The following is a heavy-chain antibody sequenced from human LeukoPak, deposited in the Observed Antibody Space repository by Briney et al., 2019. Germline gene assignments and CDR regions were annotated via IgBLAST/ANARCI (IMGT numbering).Heavy chain of an antibody. CDR2: IYYSGST. V-gene: IGHV4-30-4*01. CDR3: ARERVGYCSSTSCDRPFDP. D-gene: IGHD2-2*01. Sequence: SETLSLTCTVSGGSISSGDYYWSWIRQPPGKGLEWIGYIYYSGSTYYNPSLKSRVTISVDTSKNQFSLKLSSVTAADTAVYYCARERVGYCSSTSCDRPFDPWGQGTLVTVSS. J-gene: IGHJ5*02. CDR1: GGSISSGDYY.